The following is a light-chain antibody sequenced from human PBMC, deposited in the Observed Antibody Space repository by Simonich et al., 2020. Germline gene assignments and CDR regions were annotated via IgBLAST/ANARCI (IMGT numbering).Light chain of an antibody. Sequence: QSALTQPASVSGSPGQSITISCTGTSSDVGSYNLVSWYQQHPGKAPKLMIYEGSKRPPGVSIRFSGSKSGNTASLTISGLQAEDEADYYCCSYAGSSTWVFGGGTKLTVL. V-gene: IGLV2-23*01. CDR2: EGS. CDR1: SSDVGSYNL. CDR3: CSYAGSSTWV. J-gene: IGLJ3*02.